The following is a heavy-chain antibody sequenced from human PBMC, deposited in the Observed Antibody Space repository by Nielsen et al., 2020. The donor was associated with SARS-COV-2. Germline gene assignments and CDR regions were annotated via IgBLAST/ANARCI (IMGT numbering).Heavy chain of an antibody. J-gene: IGHJ6*02. CDR2: ISYDGSNK. D-gene: IGHD3-3*01. CDR1: GFTFSSYA. V-gene: IGHV3-30-3*01. Sequence: LKISCAASGFTFSSYAMHWVRQAPGKGLEWVAVISYDGSNKYYADSVKGRFTISRDNSKNTLYLQMNSLRAEDTAVYYCASGLHDFWSGYVYGMDVWGQGTTVTVSS. CDR3: ASGLHDFWSGYVYGMDV.